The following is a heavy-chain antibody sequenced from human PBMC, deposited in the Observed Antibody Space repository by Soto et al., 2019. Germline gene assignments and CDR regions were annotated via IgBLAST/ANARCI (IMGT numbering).Heavy chain of an antibody. CDR3: AKYSNYDSGFDY. Sequence: EVQLVESGGGLVQPGRSLRLSCAASGFTFDDYAMHWVRQAPGKGLEWVSGISWNSGSIGYVDSVKGRFTISRDNAKNSLYLQMNSLRAEDTALYYCAKYSNYDSGFDYWGQGTLVTVSS. D-gene: IGHD4-4*01. V-gene: IGHV3-9*01. CDR2: ISWNSGSI. J-gene: IGHJ4*02. CDR1: GFTFDDYA.